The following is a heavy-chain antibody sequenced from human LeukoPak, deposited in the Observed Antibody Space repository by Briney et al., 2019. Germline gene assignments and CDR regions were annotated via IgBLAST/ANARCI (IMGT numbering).Heavy chain of an antibody. CDR2: ISTSGTTI. V-gene: IGHV3-11*01. CDR1: GFTFSDYY. Sequence: GGSLRLSCAASGFTFSDYYMSWIRQATGKGLEWVSYISTSGTTIYYADSVKGRFTISRDNAKNSLYLQMNSLSAEDTAVYYCARAQVGFRFDYWGQGTLVTVSS. D-gene: IGHD6-25*01. CDR3: ARAQVGFRFDY. J-gene: IGHJ4*02.